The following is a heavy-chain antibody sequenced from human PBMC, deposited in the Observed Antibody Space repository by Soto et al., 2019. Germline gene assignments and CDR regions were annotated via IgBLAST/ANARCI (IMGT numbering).Heavy chain of an antibody. J-gene: IGHJ6*02. Sequence: ASVKVSCKASGYTFTSYDINWVRQATGQGLEWMGWMNPNSGNTGYAQKFQGRVTMTTDTSTSTAYMELRSLRSDDTAVYYCARAVYYDFWSGYSGAYYYGMDVWGQGTTVTVSS. D-gene: IGHD3-3*01. CDR3: ARAVYYDFWSGYSGAYYYGMDV. CDR1: GYTFTSYD. V-gene: IGHV1-8*01. CDR2: MNPNSGNT.